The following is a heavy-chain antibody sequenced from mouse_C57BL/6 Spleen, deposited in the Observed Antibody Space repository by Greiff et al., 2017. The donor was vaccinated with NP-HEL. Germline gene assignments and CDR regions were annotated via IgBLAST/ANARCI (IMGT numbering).Heavy chain of an antibody. CDR3: ARETTKPYAMDY. J-gene: IGHJ4*01. Sequence: QVQLQQSGAELVKPGASVKISCKASGYAFSSYWMNWVKQRPGKGLEWIGQIYPGDGDTNYNGKFKGKATLTADKSSSTAYMQLSSLTSEDSAVYFCARETTKPYAMDYWGQGTSVTVSS. D-gene: IGHD1-1*01. CDR1: GYAFSSYW. V-gene: IGHV1-80*01. CDR2: IYPGDGDT.